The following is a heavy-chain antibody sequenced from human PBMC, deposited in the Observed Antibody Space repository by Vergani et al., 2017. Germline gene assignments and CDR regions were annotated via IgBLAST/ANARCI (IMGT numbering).Heavy chain of an antibody. J-gene: IGHJ4*02. CDR3: ARDIGPGGGSELNS. CDR2: ISWNGGST. Sequence: EVLLAESGGGVVQPGGSLRLSCAVSGFTFEDSAMHWVRQAPGKGLEWVSLISWNGGSTHYADSVKCRFTISRDNSKNSLYLQMNTLRAEDTALYYCARDIGPGGGSELNSWGQGTLVTVSS. CDR1: GFTFEDSA. D-gene: IGHD2-15*01. V-gene: IGHV3-43D*03.